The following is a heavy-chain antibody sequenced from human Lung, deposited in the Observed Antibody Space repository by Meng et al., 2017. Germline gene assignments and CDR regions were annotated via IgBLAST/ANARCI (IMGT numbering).Heavy chain of an antibody. CDR2: ISGYNGNT. CDR1: GYIFTSYG. Sequence: QVQQVQSGGEVKKPGASVKASCKASGYIFTSYGITWVRQAPGQGLEWMGWISGYNGNTNYAQKLQGRVTMTTDTSTSTAYMELRSLRSDDTAVYYCARAEEEYCSGGSCPNFDFWGQGTLVTVSS. CDR3: ARAEEEYCSGGSCPNFDF. J-gene: IGHJ4*02. V-gene: IGHV1-18*01. D-gene: IGHD2-15*01.